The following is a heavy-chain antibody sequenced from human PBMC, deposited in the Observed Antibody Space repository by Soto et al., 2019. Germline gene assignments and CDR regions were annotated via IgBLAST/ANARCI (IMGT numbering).Heavy chain of an antibody. J-gene: IGHJ6*03. D-gene: IGHD1-1*01. Sequence: ASVKVSCKASGYTFTSYAMHWVRQAPGQRLEWMGWINAGNGNTKYSQKFQGRVTITRDTSASTAYMELSSLRSEDTAVYYCARDHSETRYYYMDVWGKGTTVTVSS. CDR1: GYTFTSYA. CDR3: ARDHSETRYYYMDV. CDR2: INAGNGNT. V-gene: IGHV1-3*01.